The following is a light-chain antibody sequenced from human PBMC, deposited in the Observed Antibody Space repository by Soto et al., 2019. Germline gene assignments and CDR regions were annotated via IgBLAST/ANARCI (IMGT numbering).Light chain of an antibody. CDR2: KAS. CDR1: QSISSW. Sequence: EIQMTQSPSTLSASVGDRFTVTCRASQSISSWLAWYQQKPGKAPKLLLYKASSLESGVPSRFSGSGSGTEFTLTISSLQPDDFATYYCQQYNSYPYTFGQG. J-gene: IGKJ2*01. CDR3: QQYNSYPYT. V-gene: IGKV1-5*03.